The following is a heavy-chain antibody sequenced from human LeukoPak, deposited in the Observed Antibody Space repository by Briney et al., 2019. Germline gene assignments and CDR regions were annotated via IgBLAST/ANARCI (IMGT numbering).Heavy chain of an antibody. CDR1: GFTVSSNY. CDR2: IYSGGST. CDR3: ARDAHGYCSSTSCYKGYYYYGMDV. V-gene: IGHV3-66*01. J-gene: IGHJ6*02. D-gene: IGHD2-2*02. Sequence: GGSLRLSCAASGFTVSSNYMSWVRQAPGKGLEWVSVIYSGGSTYYADSVKGRFTISRDNSKNTLYLQMNSLRAEDTAVYYCARDAHGYCSSTSCYKGYYYYGMDVWGQGTTVTVSS.